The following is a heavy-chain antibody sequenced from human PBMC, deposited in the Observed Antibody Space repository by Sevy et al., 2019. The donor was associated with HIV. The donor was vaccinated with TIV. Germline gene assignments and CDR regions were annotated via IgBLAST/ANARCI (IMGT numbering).Heavy chain of an antibody. V-gene: IGHV3-15*01. CDR1: GFTFSNAW. J-gene: IGHJ4*02. D-gene: IGHD3-22*01. CDR2: IKSKIDGETT. CDR3: ATAPGYYDSSPFDY. Sequence: GSLRLSCAVSGFTFSNAWMNWVRQAPGTGLQWVGLIKSKIDGETTDYAAPVKGRFTISRDDSKNTVYLQMNSLKTEDTAVYYCATAPGYYDSSPFDYWGREPWSPSPQ.